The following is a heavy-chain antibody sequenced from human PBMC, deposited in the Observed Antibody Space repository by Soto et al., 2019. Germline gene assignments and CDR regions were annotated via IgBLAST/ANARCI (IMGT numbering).Heavy chain of an antibody. D-gene: IGHD3-22*01. J-gene: IGHJ4*02. V-gene: IGHV4-59*01. CDR3: ALRSMAVVPEY. CDR2: LYYGRSA. CDR1: GDSISTYY. Sequence: QVQLQESGPGLVKPSETLSLTCAVSGDSISTYYCMWIRQPPGKGLESIGYLYYGRSANYNPTLKSRVTLSVDTSTNQCSLTLSSMTAADTAVYYCALRSMAVVPEYWGQGTLVTVSS.